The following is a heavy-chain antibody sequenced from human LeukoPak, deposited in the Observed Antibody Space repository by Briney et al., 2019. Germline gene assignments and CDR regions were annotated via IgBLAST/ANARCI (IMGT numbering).Heavy chain of an antibody. D-gene: IGHD1-14*01. J-gene: IGHJ1*01. CDR2: IIPILGIA. V-gene: IGHV1-69*04. Sequence: SVKVSCKASGGTFSSYAISWVRQAPGQGLEWMGRIIPILGIANYAQKFQGRVTITADKSTSTAYMELSSLRSEDTAVYYCARLTDYLVDSVIGYWGQGTLITVSS. CDR3: ARLTDYLVDSVIGY. CDR1: GGTFSSYA.